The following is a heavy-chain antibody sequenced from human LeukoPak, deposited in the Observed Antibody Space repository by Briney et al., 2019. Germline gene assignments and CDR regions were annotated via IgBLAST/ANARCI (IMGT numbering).Heavy chain of an antibody. Sequence: GSLRLSCAASGFTFSNYAMHWVRQAPGKGLEWVAVISYDGSNKYYADSVKGRFTISRDNSKNTLYLQMSSLRAEDTAVYYCARSLATSYYYMDVWGKGTTVTVSS. CDR2: ISYDGSNK. D-gene: IGHD5-12*01. J-gene: IGHJ6*03. CDR3: ARSLATSYYYMDV. CDR1: GFTFSNYA. V-gene: IGHV3-30*04.